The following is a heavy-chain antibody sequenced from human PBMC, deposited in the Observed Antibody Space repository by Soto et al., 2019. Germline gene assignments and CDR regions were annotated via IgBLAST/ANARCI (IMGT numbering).Heavy chain of an antibody. D-gene: IGHD2-8*01. V-gene: IGHV1-2*04. CDR1: GYSFTNYH. Sequence: SVKGSCKASGYSFTNYHIHWVRQAPGQGLEWLGRINPKSGGTSTAQKFQGWVTMTRDRSISTVYMELTRLRSDDTAVYFCARGHSTDCSNGVCSFFYNHEMDVWGQGTTVTVS. CDR3: ARGHSTDCSNGVCSFFYNHEMDV. CDR2: INPKSGGT. J-gene: IGHJ6*02.